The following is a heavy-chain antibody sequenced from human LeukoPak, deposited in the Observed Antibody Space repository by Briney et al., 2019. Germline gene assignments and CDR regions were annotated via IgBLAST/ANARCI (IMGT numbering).Heavy chain of an antibody. CDR1: GGSFSSYY. Sequence: SETLSLTCAVYGGSFSSYYWSWIRQPPGKGLEWIGYIYYSGSTNYSPSLKSRVTISVDTSKNQFSLKLSSVTAADTAVYYCARHDYGDYLALDYWGQGTLVTVSS. CDR2: IYYSGST. D-gene: IGHD4-17*01. J-gene: IGHJ4*02. CDR3: ARHDYGDYLALDY. V-gene: IGHV4-59*08.